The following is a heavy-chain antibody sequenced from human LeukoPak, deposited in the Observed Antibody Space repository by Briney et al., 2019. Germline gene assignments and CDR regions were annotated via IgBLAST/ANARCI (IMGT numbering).Heavy chain of an antibody. D-gene: IGHD5-12*01. CDR1: GFTFSSYG. J-gene: IGHJ4*02. Sequence: GRSLRLSCAASGFTFSSYGMHWVRQAPGKGLEWMAVVSDDGSNKYYEDSVRGRFTISRDNSKNTLYLQMSSLRDEDTAVYNCAKPRLRGGYLFDYWGQGTLVTVSS. CDR3: AKPRLRGGYLFDY. CDR2: VSDDGSNK. V-gene: IGHV3-30*18.